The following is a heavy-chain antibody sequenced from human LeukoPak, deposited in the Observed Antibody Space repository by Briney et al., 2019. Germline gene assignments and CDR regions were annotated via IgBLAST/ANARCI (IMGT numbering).Heavy chain of an antibody. Sequence: ASVKVSCKASGYTFTGYYMHWVRQAPGQGLEWMGWINPNSGGTNYAQKFQGRVTMTRDTSISTAYMELSRLRSDDTAVYYCARGSPKFDSSGYYYPGDHWGQGTLVTVSS. J-gene: IGHJ4*02. V-gene: IGHV1-2*02. CDR2: INPNSGGT. D-gene: IGHD3-22*01. CDR3: ARGSPKFDSSGYYYPGDH. CDR1: GYTFTGYY.